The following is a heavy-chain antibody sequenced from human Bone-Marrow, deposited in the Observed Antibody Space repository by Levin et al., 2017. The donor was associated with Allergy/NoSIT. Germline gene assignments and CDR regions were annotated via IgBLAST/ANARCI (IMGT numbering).Heavy chain of an antibody. Sequence: GESLKISCKASGHTFTNYFIHWLRQAPGQGLEWMGLVENSGATRTNAQKFQGRLTMTRDTSTTTVYMELSSLTSDDTAIYYCARVEKSQKPIDYWGQGTLVTVSS. D-gene: IGHD1-1*01. CDR1: GHTFTNYF. CDR3: ARVEKSQKPIDY. J-gene: IGHJ4*02. V-gene: IGHV1-46*01. CDR2: VENSGATR.